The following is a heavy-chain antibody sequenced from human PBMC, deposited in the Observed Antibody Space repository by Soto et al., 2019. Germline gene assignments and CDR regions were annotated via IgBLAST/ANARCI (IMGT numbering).Heavy chain of an antibody. D-gene: IGHD3-10*01. V-gene: IGHV1-46*01. CDR2: INTGSGSK. CDR3: AGDYLRGPTTAPLGS. Sequence: QEQLVQSGTEVKKPGASVKVSCKSSGYTFTGDHIHWVRQAPGKGLQWMGIINTGSGSKNYASKFQGRLTLTRDTSTTTVYMELKSLTSDDTAIYFCAGDYLRGPTTAPLGSWGQGTLVTVSS. J-gene: IGHJ1*01. CDR1: GYTFTGDH.